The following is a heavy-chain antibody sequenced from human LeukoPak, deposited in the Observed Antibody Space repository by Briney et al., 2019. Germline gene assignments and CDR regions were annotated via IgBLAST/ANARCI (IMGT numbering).Heavy chain of an antibody. V-gene: IGHV4-59*11. CDR2: IYYSGST. Sequence: SGTLSLTCTVSGGSISSHYWSWIRQPPGKGLEWIGYIYYSGSTNYNPSLKSRVTISADTSKNQFSLKLSSVTAADTAVYYCARDWGWSGPFDYWGQGTLVTVSS. D-gene: IGHD3-3*01. CDR1: GGSISSHY. J-gene: IGHJ4*02. CDR3: ARDWGWSGPFDY.